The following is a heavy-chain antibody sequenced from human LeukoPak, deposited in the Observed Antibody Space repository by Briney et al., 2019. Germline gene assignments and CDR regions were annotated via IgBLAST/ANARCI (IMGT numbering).Heavy chain of an antibody. Sequence: ASVKVSCKASGYTFTSYDINWVRQATGQGLEWMGWMNPNSGNTGYAQKFQGRVTMTTDTSTSTAYMELRSLRSDDTAVYYCASALWFGELTLDYWGQGTLVTVSS. D-gene: IGHD3-10*01. CDR1: GYTFTSYD. CDR3: ASALWFGELTLDY. CDR2: MNPNSGNT. J-gene: IGHJ4*02. V-gene: IGHV1-8*01.